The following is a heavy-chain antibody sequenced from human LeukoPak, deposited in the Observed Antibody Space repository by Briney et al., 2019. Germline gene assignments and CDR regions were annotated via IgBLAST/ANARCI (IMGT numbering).Heavy chain of an antibody. Sequence: GGSLRLSCAASGFTFSSYDMHWVRQATGKGLEWVSAIGTAGDTYYPGSVKGRFTISREDAKNSLYLQMNSLRAGDTAVYYCARSFDWGNYYGMDVWGQGTTVTVSS. CDR1: GFTFSSYD. CDR3: ARSFDWGNYYGMDV. CDR2: IGTAGDT. V-gene: IGHV3-13*01. J-gene: IGHJ6*02. D-gene: IGHD3-9*01.